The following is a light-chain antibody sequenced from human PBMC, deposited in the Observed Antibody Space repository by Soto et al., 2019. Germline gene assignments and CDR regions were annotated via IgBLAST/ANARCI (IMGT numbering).Light chain of an antibody. V-gene: IGKV3-11*01. J-gene: IGKJ5*01. Sequence: EIVFTQSPAPLSLSPGERATLCCRASQSVSRYLGWYQQKPGQAPRLLIYDASNRATGIPARFSGSGSGTDFSLTISSLEPEDFAVYSCQQRSNWPITFGLGTRLEI. CDR3: QQRSNWPIT. CDR2: DAS. CDR1: QSVSRY.